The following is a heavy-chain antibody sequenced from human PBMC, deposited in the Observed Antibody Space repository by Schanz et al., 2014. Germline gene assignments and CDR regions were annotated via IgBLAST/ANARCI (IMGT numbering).Heavy chain of an antibody. CDR1: GGTFSSST. V-gene: IGHV1-69*08. J-gene: IGHJ3*01. CDR2: IIPILDKT. Sequence: QVQLVQSGAEVKKPGSSVKVSCKASGGTFSSSTLTWVRQAPGQGLEWMGRIIPILDKTNYAQKFQGRVTMTADKSTSTVYMEVSGLRSDDTAVYYCARETTIITGGAFDVSGQGTMVTVSS. D-gene: IGHD3-9*01. CDR3: ARETTIITGGAFDV.